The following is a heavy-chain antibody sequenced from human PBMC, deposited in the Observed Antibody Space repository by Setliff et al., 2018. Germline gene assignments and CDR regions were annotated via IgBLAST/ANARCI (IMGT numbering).Heavy chain of an antibody. CDR3: ARAKVVTYYYGSTHVGDFDY. D-gene: IGHD3-10*01. Sequence: ASVKVSCKASGYTFTNFAITWVRQAPGQGLEWMGWVTANKGNTNYAQKFQDRVTMTTDTSTTTAYMEMRSLRSDDTAVYFCARAKVVTYYYGSTHVGDFDYWGQGTLVTVSS. CDR1: GYTFTNFA. V-gene: IGHV1-18*01. CDR2: VTANKGNT. J-gene: IGHJ4*02.